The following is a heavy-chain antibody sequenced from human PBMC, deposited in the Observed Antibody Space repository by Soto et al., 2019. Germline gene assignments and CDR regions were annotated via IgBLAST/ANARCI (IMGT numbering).Heavy chain of an antibody. D-gene: IGHD3-10*01. CDR2: INHSGST. J-gene: IGHJ6*02. CDR3: ARRGARGFGELFGYYYYGMDV. Sequence: PSETLSLTCAVYGGPFSGYYWSWIRQPPGKGLEWIGEINHSGSTNYNPSLKSRVTISVDTSKNQFSLKLSSVTAADTAVYYCARRGARGFGELFGYYYYGMDVWGQGTTVTVSS. V-gene: IGHV4-34*01. CDR1: GGPFSGYY.